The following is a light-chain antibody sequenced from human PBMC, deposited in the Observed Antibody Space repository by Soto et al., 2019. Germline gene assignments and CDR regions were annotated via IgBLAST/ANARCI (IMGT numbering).Light chain of an antibody. CDR2: DVS. V-gene: IGLV2-11*01. CDR1: SSDVGAYNY. Sequence: QPVLTQPRSVSGSPGQSVTISCTGTSSDVGAYNYVSWYQHHPGKAPKVMIYDVSERPSGVPDRFSGSKSDNKASLTISGLQAEDEADYYCCSYAGSYSWVFGGGTKLTV. CDR3: CSYAGSYSWV. J-gene: IGLJ3*02.